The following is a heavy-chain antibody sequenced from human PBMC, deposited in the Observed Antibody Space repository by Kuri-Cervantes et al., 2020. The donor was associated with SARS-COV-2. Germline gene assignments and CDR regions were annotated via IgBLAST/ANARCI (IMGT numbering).Heavy chain of an antibody. D-gene: IGHD3-16*01. CDR3: ARGKSWGLGYFDY. CDR2: INPDGSYT. J-gene: IGHJ4*02. V-gene: IGHV3-74*01. Sequence: GGSLRLSCAASGFTFSGHWIHWVRQAPGKGLVWVSRINPDGSYTNNADSVKGRFTLSRDNAKNMLFLQMNSLRAEDTAVYYCARGKSWGLGYFDYWGQGTLVTVSS. CDR1: GFTFSGHW.